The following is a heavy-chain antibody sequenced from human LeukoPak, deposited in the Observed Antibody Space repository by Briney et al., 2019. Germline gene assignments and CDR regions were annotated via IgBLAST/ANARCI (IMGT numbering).Heavy chain of an antibody. D-gene: IGHD3-22*01. Sequence: PSETLSLTCTVSGGSISSGNSYWTWIRQPAGKGLEWIGRVYASGSTSYNPSLKSRVTISVDTSKNQFSLKLSSVTAADTAVYYCARDNRHYDSSGPFDYWGQGTLVTVSS. CDR3: ARDNRHYDSSGPFDY. J-gene: IGHJ4*02. V-gene: IGHV4-61*02. CDR1: GGSISSGNSY. CDR2: VYASGST.